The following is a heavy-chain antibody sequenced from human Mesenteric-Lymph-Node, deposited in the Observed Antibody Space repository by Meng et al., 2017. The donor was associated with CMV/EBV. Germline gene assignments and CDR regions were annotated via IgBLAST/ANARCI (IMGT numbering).Heavy chain of an antibody. CDR2: INSDGSST. D-gene: IGHD1-14*01. J-gene: IGHJ6*02. Sequence: GESLKISCAASGFTFSSYWMHWVRQAPGKGLVWVSRINSDGSSTSYADSVKGRFTISRDNAKKSLYLQMNSLRAEDTALYYCATGGGTNRGYYGMDVWGQGTTVTVSS. V-gene: IGHV3-74*01. CDR1: GFTFSSYW. CDR3: ATGGGTNRGYYGMDV.